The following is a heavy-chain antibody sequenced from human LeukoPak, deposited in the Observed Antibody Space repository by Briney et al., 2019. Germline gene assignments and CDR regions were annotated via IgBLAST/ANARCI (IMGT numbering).Heavy chain of an antibody. Sequence: ASVKVSCKASGYTFTSYDINWVRQATGQGLEWMGWMNPNCGNTGYAQKFQGRVTMTRDTSISTAYMELSRLRSDDTAVYYCAASIAVAGLDYWGQGTLVTVSS. D-gene: IGHD6-19*01. J-gene: IGHJ4*02. V-gene: IGHV1-8*01. CDR1: GYTFTSYD. CDR2: MNPNCGNT. CDR3: AASIAVAGLDY.